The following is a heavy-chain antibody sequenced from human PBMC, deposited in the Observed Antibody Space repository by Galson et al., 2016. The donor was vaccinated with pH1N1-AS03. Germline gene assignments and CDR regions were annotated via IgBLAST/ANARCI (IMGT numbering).Heavy chain of an antibody. CDR3: ARDRHYDTSGRFYYESEH. CDR1: GYTFTNYD. J-gene: IGHJ4*02. Sequence: SVKVSCKASGYTFTNYDINWVRQAPGQGLEWMGGIHPIFGTPSYAQKFRGRLTITADHSTSAAYMELTSLTSEDTAIYYCARDRHYDTSGRFYYESEHWGQGTLVIVSS. D-gene: IGHD3-22*01. V-gene: IGHV1-69*13. CDR2: IHPIFGTP.